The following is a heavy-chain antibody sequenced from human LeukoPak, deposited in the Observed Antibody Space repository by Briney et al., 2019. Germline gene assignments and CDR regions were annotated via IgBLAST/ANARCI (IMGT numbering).Heavy chain of an antibody. V-gene: IGHV1-69*05. D-gene: IGHD2-21*01. Sequence: SVKVSCKASGGTFSSYAISWVRQAPGRGLEWMGGIIPIFGTANYAQKFQGRVTITTDESTSTAYMELSSLRSEDTAVYYCAALRSETYCGGDCYTDYWGQGTLVTVSS. CDR3: AALRSETYCGGDCYTDY. J-gene: IGHJ4*02. CDR1: GGTFSSYA. CDR2: IIPIFGTA.